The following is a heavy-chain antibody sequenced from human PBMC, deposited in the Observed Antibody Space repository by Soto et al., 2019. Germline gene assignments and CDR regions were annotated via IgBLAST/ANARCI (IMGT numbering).Heavy chain of an antibody. V-gene: IGHV4-34*01. CDR3: ARVVVVPAALDY. CDR2: INHSGST. J-gene: IGHJ4*02. CDR1: GGSFSCYY. D-gene: IGHD2-2*01. Sequence: SETLSLTCAVYGGSFSCYYWSWIRQPPGKGLEWIGEINHSGSTNYNPSLKSRVTISVDTSKNQFSLKLSSVTAADTAVYYCARVVVVPAALDYWGQGTLVTVSS.